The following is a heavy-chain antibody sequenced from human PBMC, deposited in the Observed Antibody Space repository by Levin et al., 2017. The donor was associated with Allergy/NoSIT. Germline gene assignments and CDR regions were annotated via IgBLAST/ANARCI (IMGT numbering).Heavy chain of an antibody. CDR2: IGGSGGST. Sequence: HAGGSLRLSCAASGFMFSSYAMSWVRQAPGKGLEWVSTIGGSGGSTYSADSVKGRFTISRDNSKNTLYLQMNSLRAEDTAVYYCAKEVYGAGGLYYYGLDVWGQGTTVTVSS. D-gene: IGHD3-10*01. J-gene: IGHJ6*02. CDR3: AKEVYGAGGLYYYGLDV. CDR1: GFMFSSYA. V-gene: IGHV3-23*01.